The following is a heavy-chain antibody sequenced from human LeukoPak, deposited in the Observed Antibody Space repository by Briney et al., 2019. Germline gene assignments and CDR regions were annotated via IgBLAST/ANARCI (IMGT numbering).Heavy chain of an antibody. CDR2: ISYDGSNK. Sequence: PGGSLRLSCAASGFTSSSYAMHWVRQAPGKGLEWVAVISYDGSNKYYADSVKGRFTISRDNSKNTLYLQMNSLRAEDTAVYYCARDQGGTWLRLRGYYDYWGQGTLVTVSS. V-gene: IGHV3-30*01. D-gene: IGHD5-12*01. CDR3: ARDQGGTWLRLRGYYDY. CDR1: GFTSSSYA. J-gene: IGHJ4*02.